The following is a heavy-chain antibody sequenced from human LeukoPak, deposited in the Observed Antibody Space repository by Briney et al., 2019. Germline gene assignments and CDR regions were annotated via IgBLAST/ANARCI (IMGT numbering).Heavy chain of an antibody. D-gene: IGHD1-26*01. CDR3: AKNLMGDAAYSWYFDL. CDR1: GFTFSTYG. J-gene: IGHJ2*01. V-gene: IGHV3-23*01. Sequence: PGGSLRLSCAASGFTFSTYGMSWVRQAPGEGLEWVSSITMSGGGSTYGDSVKGRFTITRDNSKNTLYLQMNGLRAEDTAVYYCAKNLMGDAAYSWYFDLWGRGTLVTVSS. CDR2: ITMSGGGS.